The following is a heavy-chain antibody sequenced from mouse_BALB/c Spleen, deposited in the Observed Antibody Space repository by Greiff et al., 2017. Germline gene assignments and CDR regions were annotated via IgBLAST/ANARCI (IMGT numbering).Heavy chain of an antibody. J-gene: IGHJ4*01. V-gene: IGHV5-4*02. CDR2: ISDGGSYT. CDR1: GFTFSDYY. D-gene: IGHD1-1*01. Sequence: EEKLVESGGGLVKPGGSLKLSCAASGFTFSDYYMYWVRQTPEKRLEWVATISDGGSYTYYPDSVKGRFTISRDNAKNNLYLQMSSLKSEDTAMYYCAREHYYGSSYGAMDYWGQGTSVTVSS. CDR3: AREHYYGSSYGAMDY.